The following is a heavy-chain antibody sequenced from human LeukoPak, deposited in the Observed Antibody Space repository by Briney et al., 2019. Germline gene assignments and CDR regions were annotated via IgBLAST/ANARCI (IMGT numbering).Heavy chain of an antibody. Sequence: SETLSLTCAVYGGSFSGYYWSWIRQPPGKGLEWIGEINHSGSTNYNPSLKSRVTISVDTSKNQFSLKLSSVTAADTAVYYCARGPPGDYGDYGFDYWGQGTLVTVSS. CDR1: GGSFSGYY. V-gene: IGHV4-34*01. J-gene: IGHJ4*02. CDR3: ARGPPGDYGDYGFDY. CDR2: INHSGST. D-gene: IGHD4-17*01.